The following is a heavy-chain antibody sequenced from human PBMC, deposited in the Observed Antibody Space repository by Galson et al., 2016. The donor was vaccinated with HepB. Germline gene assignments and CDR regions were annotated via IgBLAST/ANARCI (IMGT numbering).Heavy chain of an antibody. D-gene: IGHD6-13*01. CDR2: ISWNSGRI. V-gene: IGHV3-9*01. Sequence: SLRLSCAASGFTFDVYAMHWVRQAPGKGLEWVSGISWNSGRIGYADSVKGRFTISRDNAKNSLFLQMNSLRPEDKALYYCAKDTSYSSSWFYFDYWGQGALVTVSS. CDR3: AKDTSYSSSWFYFDY. J-gene: IGHJ4*02. CDR1: GFTFDVYA.